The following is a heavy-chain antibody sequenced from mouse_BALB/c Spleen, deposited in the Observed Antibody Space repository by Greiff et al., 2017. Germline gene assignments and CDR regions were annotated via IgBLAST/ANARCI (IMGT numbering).Heavy chain of an antibody. Sequence: QVQLQQSGPELVKPGASVRISCKASGYTFTSYYIHWVKQRPGQGLEWIGWIYPGNVNTKYNEKFKGKATLTADKSSSTAYMQLSSLTSEDSAVYFCAWDGYYVWYFDVWGAGTTVTVSS. J-gene: IGHJ1*01. CDR2: IYPGNVNT. CDR3: AWDGYYVWYFDV. CDR1: GYTFTSYY. D-gene: IGHD2-3*01. V-gene: IGHV1S56*01.